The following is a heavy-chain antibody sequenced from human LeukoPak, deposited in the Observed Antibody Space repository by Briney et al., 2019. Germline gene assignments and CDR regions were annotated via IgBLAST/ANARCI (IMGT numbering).Heavy chain of an antibody. CDR1: GFTFDDYS. J-gene: IGHJ4*02. CDR2: ISWNSGSA. V-gene: IGHV3-9*01. CDR3: AKDRTYSAYAALDY. D-gene: IGHD5-12*01. Sequence: GGSLRLSCAASGFTFDDYSMHWVRQAPGKGLEWVSGISWNSGSAGYADSVKGRFTISRDSAKNSLYLQMNSLRTEDTALYYCAKDRTYSAYAALDYWGQGTLVTVSS.